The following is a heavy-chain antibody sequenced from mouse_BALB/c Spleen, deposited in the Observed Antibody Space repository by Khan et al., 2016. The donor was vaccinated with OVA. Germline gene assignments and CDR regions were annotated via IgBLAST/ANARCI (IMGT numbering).Heavy chain of an antibody. V-gene: IGHV9-3-1*01. D-gene: IGHD6-1*01. J-gene: IGHJ1*01. CDR2: INTNTGAP. CDR1: GYTFTNYG. CDR3: ARSASYWFFDV. Sequence: QIQLVQSGPELKKPGETVKISCKASGYTFTNYGMNWVKQAPGKGLKWMGWINTNTGAPTYADDFKGRFASSLETSANTAYLQINNLKNQDTATYFCARSASYWFFDVWGAGTTVTVSS.